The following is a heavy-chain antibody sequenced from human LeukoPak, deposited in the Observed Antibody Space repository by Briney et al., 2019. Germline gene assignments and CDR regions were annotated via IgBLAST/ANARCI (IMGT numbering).Heavy chain of an antibody. CDR1: GGSFTSYY. CDR3: ARGRYSSGWYGLYYFDY. D-gene: IGHD6-19*01. Sequence: SETLSLTCTVSGGSFTSYYWSWIRQPPGKGLEWIGYIYYSGSTNYNPSLKSRVTISVDTSKNQFSLKLSSVTAADTAVYYCARGRYSSGWYGLYYFDYWGQGTLVTVSS. J-gene: IGHJ4*02. CDR2: IYYSGST. V-gene: IGHV4-59*08.